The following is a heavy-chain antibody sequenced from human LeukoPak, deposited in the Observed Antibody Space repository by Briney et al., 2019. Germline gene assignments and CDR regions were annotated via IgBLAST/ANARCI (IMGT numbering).Heavy chain of an antibody. J-gene: IGHJ3*02. CDR1: GFAVSNNY. D-gene: IGHD1-14*01. Sequence: GGSLRLPCAASGFAVSNNYMSWVRQAPGKGLEWVSISYSDSNTNYADSVKGRFTISRDTSQNTLSLQMNSLGAEDTAVYYCVRKNRDFNAAFDIWGQGTVVTVSS. V-gene: IGHV3-53*01. CDR2: SYSDSNT. CDR3: VRKNRDFNAAFDI.